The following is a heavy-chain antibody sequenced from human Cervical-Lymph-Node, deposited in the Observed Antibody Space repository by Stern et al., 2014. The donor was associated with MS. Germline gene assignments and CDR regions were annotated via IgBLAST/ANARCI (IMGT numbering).Heavy chain of an antibody. CDR2: IRVGSGNT. V-gene: IGHV1-58*01. CDR3: AAEPMYYSDSVGAFDI. D-gene: IGHD3-22*01. CDR1: GFTFTSSA. J-gene: IGHJ3*02. Sequence: QLEESGPEVKKPGTSVKVSCKASGFTFTSSAVQWVRQARGHPLEWLGWIRVGSGNTNYAQKFQERVTITRDMSTSTAYMELSSLRSEDTAVYYCAAEPMYYSDSVGAFDIWGQGTMVTVSS.